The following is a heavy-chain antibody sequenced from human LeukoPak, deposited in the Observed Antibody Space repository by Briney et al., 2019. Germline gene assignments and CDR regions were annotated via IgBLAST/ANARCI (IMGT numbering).Heavy chain of an antibody. CDR3: AKGPGSYYTSYFDY. CDR2: ITSDGSST. D-gene: IGHD3-10*01. Sequence: GGSLRLSCAASGFTFSITWMHWVRQPPGKGLVWVARITSDGSSTTYAESVKGRFTISRDNAKNTLYLQMNSLRAEDTAVYYCAKGPGSYYTSYFDYWGQGTLVTVSS. J-gene: IGHJ4*02. CDR1: GFTFSITW. V-gene: IGHV3-74*03.